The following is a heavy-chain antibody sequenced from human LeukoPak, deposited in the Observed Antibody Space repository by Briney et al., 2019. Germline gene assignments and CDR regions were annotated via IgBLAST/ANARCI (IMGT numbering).Heavy chain of an antibody. J-gene: IGHJ4*02. CDR3: ARDPEGSGGYFDY. D-gene: IGHD3-3*01. Sequence: ASVKVSCKASGYTFTGYFMHWVRQAPGQGLEWMGIINPSGGSTSYAQKFQGRVTMTRDTSTSMVYMELTSLRSEDTAVYYCARDPEGSGGYFDYWGQGTLVTVSS. V-gene: IGHV1-46*01. CDR1: GYTFTGYF. CDR2: INPSGGST.